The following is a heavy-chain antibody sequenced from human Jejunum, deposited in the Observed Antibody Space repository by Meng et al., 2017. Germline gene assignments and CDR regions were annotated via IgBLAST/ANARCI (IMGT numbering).Heavy chain of an antibody. CDR3: ARQTYYYESSGYGYAFDY. CDR2: IYYSGST. J-gene: IGHJ4*02. V-gene: IGHV4-39*01. D-gene: IGHD3-22*01. Sequence: LQLQESGPGLVKPSETLSLTCTVSGDSIRSTSYYWGWIRQPPGKGLEWIGSIYYSGSTFYNPSLKSRVTVSVDTSRDQFSLKLSSVTAADTAVYYCARQTYYYESSGYGYAFDYWGQGTLVTVSS. CDR1: GDSIRSTSYY.